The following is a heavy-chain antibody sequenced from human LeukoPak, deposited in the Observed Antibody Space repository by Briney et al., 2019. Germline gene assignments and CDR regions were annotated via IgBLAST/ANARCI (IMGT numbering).Heavy chain of an antibody. Sequence: GGSLRLSCAASGFTFRRYDVHWVREVPGEGLEWVSSIGTAGDTYYLGSVKGRFTISREDAKSSSYHQMNSLRVGDTAVYYCARGADGLDVWGQGTTVTVSS. J-gene: IGHJ6*02. CDR1: GFTFRRYD. CDR3: ARGADGLDV. CDR2: IGTAGDT. V-gene: IGHV3-13*01.